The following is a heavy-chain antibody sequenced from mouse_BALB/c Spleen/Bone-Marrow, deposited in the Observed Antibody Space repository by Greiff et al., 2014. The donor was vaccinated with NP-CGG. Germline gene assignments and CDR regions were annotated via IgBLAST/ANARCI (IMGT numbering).Heavy chain of an antibody. CDR1: GFSLSSYG. CDR3: ARNHRGYYFDY. Sequence: VKLVESGPGLVQPSQSLSITCTVSGFSLSSYGVHWVRQSPGKGLEWLGVIWSGGSTDYNAAFRSRLTISKDNSKSQVFFKMTSLQANDTAIYYCARNHRGYYFDYWGQGTTLTVSS. J-gene: IGHJ2*01. V-gene: IGHV2-2*02. CDR2: IWSGGST. D-gene: IGHD3-1*01.